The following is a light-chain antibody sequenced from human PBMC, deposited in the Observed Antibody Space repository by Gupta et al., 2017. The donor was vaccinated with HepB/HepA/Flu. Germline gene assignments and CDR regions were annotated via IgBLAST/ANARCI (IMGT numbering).Light chain of an antibody. J-gene: IGKJ4*01. Sequence: EIVMTQSPATLSVSPGERATLSCRASQSVSGNLAWYQQKPGQAPRLLIYGASTRATGIPGRFSGNGSGTEFTLTVSSLQSEDFAVYYCQQYNNWPRTFGGGTKVEIK. CDR1: QSVSGN. CDR3: QQYNNWPRT. V-gene: IGKV3-15*01. CDR2: GAS.